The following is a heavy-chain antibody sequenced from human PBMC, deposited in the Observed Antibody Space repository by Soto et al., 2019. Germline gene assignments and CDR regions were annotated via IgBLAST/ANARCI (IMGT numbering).Heavy chain of an antibody. J-gene: IGHJ5*02. CDR1: GFPFRGYA. CDR2: ISNTGGST. Sequence: PGGSLRLSCAASGFPFRGYAMGWVRQAPGKGLEWVSGISNTGGSTFYADSVKGRFTISRDNSENKLYLQMNSLKAEDTAVYFCAKDQAGGWISHGYDHWGQGSRVTVSS. D-gene: IGHD5-12*01. V-gene: IGHV3-23*01. CDR3: AKDQAGGWISHGYDH.